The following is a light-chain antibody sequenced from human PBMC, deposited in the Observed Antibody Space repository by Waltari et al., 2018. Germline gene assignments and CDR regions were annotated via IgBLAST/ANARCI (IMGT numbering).Light chain of an antibody. J-gene: IGLJ3*02. Sequence: QLVVTQSPSASASLGASVKLTCTLSSGPSHYAAAWHQQQPEKGPRYLMVVNSDGSHTKGAGIPDRFSGSSSGAERYLTISSLQSEDEADYYCQTWGTGIRVFGGGTKLTVL. CDR2: VNSDGSH. CDR3: QTWGTGIRV. CDR1: SGPSHYA. V-gene: IGLV4-69*01.